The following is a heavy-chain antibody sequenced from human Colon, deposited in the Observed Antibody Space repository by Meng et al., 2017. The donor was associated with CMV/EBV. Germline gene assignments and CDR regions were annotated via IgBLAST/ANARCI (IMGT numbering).Heavy chain of an antibody. D-gene: IGHD3-3*01. J-gene: IGHJ4*02. CDR2: IYYSGST. CDR3: ARVNHLEWPSEGGGDY. V-gene: IGHV4-39*07. Sequence: SETLSLTCTVSGGSISSSSYYWGWIRQPPGKGLEWIGSIYYSGSTYYNPSLKSRVTISVDTSKNQFSLKLSSVTAADTAVYYCARVNHLEWPSEGGGDYWGQGTLVTVSS. CDR1: GGSISSSSYY.